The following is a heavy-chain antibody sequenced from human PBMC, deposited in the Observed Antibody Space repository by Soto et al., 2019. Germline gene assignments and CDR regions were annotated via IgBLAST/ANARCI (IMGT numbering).Heavy chain of an antibody. CDR3: ARDWDSSSGRGLHTTGNYYYYYMDV. D-gene: IGHD6-6*01. CDR2: ISSSSSTI. V-gene: IGHV3-48*01. J-gene: IGHJ6*03. Sequence: GGSLRLSCAASGFTFSSYSMNWVRQAPGKGLEWVSYISSSSSTIYYADSVKGRFTISRDNAKNSLYLQMNSLGAEDTAVYYCARDWDSSSGRGLHTTGNYYYYYMDVWGKGTTVTVSS. CDR1: GFTFSSYS.